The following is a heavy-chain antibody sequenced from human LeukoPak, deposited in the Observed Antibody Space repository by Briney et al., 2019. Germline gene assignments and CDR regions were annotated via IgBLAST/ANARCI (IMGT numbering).Heavy chain of an antibody. CDR3: AHHIAVAGLFDY. J-gene: IGHJ4*02. D-gene: IGHD6-19*01. V-gene: IGHV4-59*01. CDR1: GGSISSYY. Sequence: SEPLSLTCTVSGGSISSYYWSWIRQPPGKGLEWIGYIYYSGSTNYNPSLKSRVTISVDTSKNQFSLKLSSVTAADTAVYYCAHHIAVAGLFDYWGQGTLVTVSS. CDR2: IYYSGST.